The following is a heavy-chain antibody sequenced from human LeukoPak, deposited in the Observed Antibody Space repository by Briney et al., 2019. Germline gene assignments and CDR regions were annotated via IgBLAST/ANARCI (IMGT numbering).Heavy chain of an antibody. Sequence: ASVKVSCKASGYTFTSYGISWVRQAPGQGLEWMGWISAYNGNTNYAQKLQGRVTMTTDTSTSTAYMELRSLRSDDTAVYYCARAGRWVAAAGGGGFDCWGQGTLVTVSS. CDR2: ISAYNGNT. D-gene: IGHD6-13*01. CDR1: GYTFTSYG. CDR3: ARAGRWVAAAGGGGFDC. J-gene: IGHJ4*02. V-gene: IGHV1-18*01.